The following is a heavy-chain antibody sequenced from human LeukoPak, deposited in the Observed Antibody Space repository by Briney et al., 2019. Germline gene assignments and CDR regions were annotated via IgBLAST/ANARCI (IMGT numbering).Heavy chain of an antibody. Sequence: GGSLRLSCAASGFTFSSYAMSGVRQAPGRGLEGVSAIIGSGGSTYYADSVKGRFTISRDNAKNSLSLQMNSLRADDAAVYYCARASSKQLAGYLPDGFDIWGQGTMVTVSS. D-gene: IGHD3-9*01. J-gene: IGHJ3*02. CDR2: IIGSGGST. CDR1: GFTFSSYA. CDR3: ARASSKQLAGYLPDGFDI. V-gene: IGHV3-23*01.